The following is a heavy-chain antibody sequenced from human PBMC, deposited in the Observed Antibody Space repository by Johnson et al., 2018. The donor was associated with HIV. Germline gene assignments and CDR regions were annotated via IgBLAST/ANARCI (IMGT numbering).Heavy chain of an antibody. CDR1: GFTFSSYW. V-gene: IGHV3-74*01. CDR3: ARAAYYYDTSGYYGAFDI. Sequence: VQLVESGGGLVQPGGSLRLSCAASGFTFSSYWMHWVRQAPGKGLVWVSRIDTDGSSTSYADSVKGRFTISRDNAKNTLYLQMNRLRAEDTAVYYCARAAYYYDTSGYYGAFDIWGQGTMVTVSS. J-gene: IGHJ3*02. CDR2: IDTDGSST. D-gene: IGHD3-22*01.